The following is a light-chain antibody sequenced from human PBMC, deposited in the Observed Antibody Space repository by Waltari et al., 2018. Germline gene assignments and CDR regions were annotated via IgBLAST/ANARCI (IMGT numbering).Light chain of an antibody. CDR1: ELPRRY. Sequence: SYEMTQPPSVSVSPGQTSTITCSGDELPRRYVYWSQWRPGQAPLLIIYKDNKSTSGIPGRFSGSTAGKKVTLTIGGVQAEDEADYHCQSADSDERVVFGVGTKLTVL. CDR3: QSADSDERVV. CDR2: KDN. V-gene: IGLV3-25*03. J-gene: IGLJ3*02.